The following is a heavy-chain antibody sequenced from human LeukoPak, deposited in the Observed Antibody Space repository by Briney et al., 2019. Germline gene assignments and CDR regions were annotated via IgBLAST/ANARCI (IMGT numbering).Heavy chain of an antibody. V-gene: IGHV3-21*01. J-gene: IGHJ4*02. D-gene: IGHD3-22*01. Sequence: AGGTLRLSCAASGFTFSSYSMNWVRQAPGKGLEWVSSISSSSSYIYYADSVKGRFTISRDNAKNSLYLQMNSLRAEDTAVYYCARVPPSLRYYYDSSGYHEKPEYFDYWGQGTLVAVSS. CDR3: ARVPPSLRYYYDSSGYHEKPEYFDY. CDR2: ISSSSSYI. CDR1: GFTFSSYS.